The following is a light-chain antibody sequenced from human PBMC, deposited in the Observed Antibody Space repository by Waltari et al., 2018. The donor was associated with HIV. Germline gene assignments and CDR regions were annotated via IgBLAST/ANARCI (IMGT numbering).Light chain of an antibody. V-gene: IGKV1-17*02. CDR3: RHHHAFTRT. Sequence: DMQMTQSPSSLSASVGDRVTITCRASQDIRSDLGWYQHKPGKAPQLLVFRASSLQSGVPSRFSGSGSGTDFTLTITNLQPVDFAAYCCRHHHAFTRTFGQGTKVDLK. CDR1: QDIRSD. CDR2: RAS. J-gene: IGKJ1*01.